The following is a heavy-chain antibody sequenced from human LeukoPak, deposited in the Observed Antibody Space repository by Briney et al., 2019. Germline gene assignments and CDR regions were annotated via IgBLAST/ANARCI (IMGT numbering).Heavy chain of an antibody. V-gene: IGHV4-59*01. Sequence: SETLSLTCTVSGGSIRTYYWNWIRQPPGKGLEWIGYIYHSGNTNYNPSLQSRVTISVDTSKNQFSLNLNSVTAADTAVYYCARGGAARLHFQNWGQGTLVTVSS. CDR1: GGSIRTYY. CDR2: IYHSGNT. CDR3: ARGGAARLHFQN. D-gene: IGHD6-6*01. J-gene: IGHJ1*01.